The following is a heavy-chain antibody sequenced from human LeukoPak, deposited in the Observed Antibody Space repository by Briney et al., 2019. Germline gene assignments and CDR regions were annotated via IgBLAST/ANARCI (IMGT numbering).Heavy chain of an antibody. J-gene: IGHJ4*02. CDR1: GGSISSGGYY. V-gene: IGHV4-30-2*01. Sequence: KSSETLSLTCTVSGGSISSGGYYWSWIRQPPGKGLEWIGYIYHSGSTYYNPSLKSRVTISVDRSKNQFSLKLSSATAADTAVYYCARERSSSGDYWGQGTLVTVSS. D-gene: IGHD6-6*01. CDR2: IYHSGST. CDR3: ARERSSSGDY.